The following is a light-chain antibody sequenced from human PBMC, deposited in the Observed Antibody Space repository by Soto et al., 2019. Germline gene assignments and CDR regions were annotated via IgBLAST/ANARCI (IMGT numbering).Light chain of an antibody. V-gene: IGKV3-11*01. CDR1: QSVSPY. CDR2: DAS. J-gene: IGKJ4*02. Sequence: EIVLTQSPATLYLSPGERATLSCRASQSVSPYLAWYQQNPGQAPRLLIYDASNRATGIPARFSGSGSGTDFTLTISSREPEDFAVYYCLQRSTWPFMFGGGTKVEI. CDR3: LQRSTWPFM.